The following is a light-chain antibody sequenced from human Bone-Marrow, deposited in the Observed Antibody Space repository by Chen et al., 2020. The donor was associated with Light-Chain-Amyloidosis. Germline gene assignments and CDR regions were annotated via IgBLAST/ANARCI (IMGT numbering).Light chain of an antibody. V-gene: IGLV2-14*03. CDR3: SSYTSSSTLV. J-gene: IGLJ3*02. CDR2: DVS. Sequence: QSALTQPASVSGSPGQSITIPCTETSSDVGGYNYVSWYQQHPGKAPKLMIYDVSNRPSGVSNRFSGSKSGNTASLTISGLQAEDEADYYCSSYTSSSTLVFGGGTKLTVL. CDR1: SSDVGGYNY.